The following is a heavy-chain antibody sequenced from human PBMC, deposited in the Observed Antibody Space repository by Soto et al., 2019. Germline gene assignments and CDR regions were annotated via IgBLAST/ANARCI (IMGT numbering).Heavy chain of an antibody. CDR1: GYSFTNYW. CDR3: ARHRRRREGSYYYGMDV. V-gene: IGHV5-51*01. D-gene: IGHD1-26*01. J-gene: IGHJ6*02. Sequence: GESLKISCKGSGYSFTNYWIGWVRQMPGKGLEWMGIIYPYDSEITYSPSFQGRVTISADISISTAYLRWSSLKASDTAVYYCARHRRRREGSYYYGMDVWGQGTTVTVSS. CDR2: IYPYDSEI.